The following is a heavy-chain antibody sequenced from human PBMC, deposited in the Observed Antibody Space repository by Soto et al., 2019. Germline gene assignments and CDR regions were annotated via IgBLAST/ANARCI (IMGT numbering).Heavy chain of an antibody. V-gene: IGHV3-23*01. CDR3: AKDAEAYCTNFLCSYYY. CDR1: A. Sequence: AMSCALLGSKKKLEWVSAISGSGGSTYYADSVKGRFTISRDNSKNTLYMQMNSLRAEDTAVYYCAKDAEAYCTNFLCSYYY. CDR2: ISGSGGST. D-gene: IGHD2-8*01. J-gene: IGHJ6*01.